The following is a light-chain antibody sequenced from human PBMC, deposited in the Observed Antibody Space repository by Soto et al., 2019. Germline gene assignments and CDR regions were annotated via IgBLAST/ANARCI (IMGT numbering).Light chain of an antibody. V-gene: IGKV1-27*01. Sequence: DVQMTQSPSTLSPSAGARVTILGRAITAISPFLAWFQQKPGKVPKLLLYAASTLHSGAPSRFSGSGSGTDFTLTISSLQPEDVATYYCQKYNSAPLTFGGGTKVEIK. CDR3: QKYNSAPLT. CDR1: TAISPF. J-gene: IGKJ4*01. CDR2: AAS.